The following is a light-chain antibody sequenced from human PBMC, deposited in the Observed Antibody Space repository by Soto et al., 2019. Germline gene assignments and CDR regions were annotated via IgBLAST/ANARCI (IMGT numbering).Light chain of an antibody. Sequence: QAVVTQEPSLTVSPGGTVTLTCGSSTGVVTSGHWLYWFQQKPGQAPRTLIYDTSNKHSWTPARFSGSLLGGKAALTLSSAQPEDEAEYYCSLTYTSGRVFGGGTKLTVL. CDR1: TGVVTSGHW. J-gene: IGLJ2*01. CDR3: SLTYTSGRV. CDR2: DTS. V-gene: IGLV7-46*01.